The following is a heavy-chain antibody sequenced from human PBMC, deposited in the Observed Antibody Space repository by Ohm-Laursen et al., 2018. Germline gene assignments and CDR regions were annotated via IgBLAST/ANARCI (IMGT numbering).Heavy chain of an antibody. CDR1: GFSFSAFE. J-gene: IGHJ4*02. D-gene: IGHD3-10*01. Sequence: GSLRLSCSASGFSFSAFEMNWIRQAPGKGLEWISYISSSGRTVNHVDSVKGRFTISRDNAKNSLYLQMNSLRAEDTAVYYCAALFYGTGSYWSQGTQVTVPS. V-gene: IGHV3-48*03. CDR2: ISSSGRTV. CDR3: AALFYGTGSY.